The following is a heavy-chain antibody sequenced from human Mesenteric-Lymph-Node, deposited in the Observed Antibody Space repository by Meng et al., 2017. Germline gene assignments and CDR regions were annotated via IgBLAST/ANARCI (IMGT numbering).Heavy chain of an antibody. J-gene: IGHJ4*02. CDR1: GGSISSGSYY. CDR3: ARDCQKGDMDY. CDR2: ISTRGST. D-gene: IGHD2-15*01. Sequence: SETLSLTCPVSGGSISSGSYYWSWIRQPAGKGLEWIGRISTRGSTNYNPSLKSRVTISVDTSKNQFSLKLSSVTAADTAVYYCARDCQKGDMDYWGQGTLVTVSS. V-gene: IGHV4-61*02.